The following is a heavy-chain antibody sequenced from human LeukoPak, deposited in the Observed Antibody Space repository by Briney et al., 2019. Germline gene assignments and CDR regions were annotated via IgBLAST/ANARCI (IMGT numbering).Heavy chain of an antibody. CDR3: TRGVITRDY. Sequence: GGSLRLSCAASGFTFSSNWMSWVRQAPGKGLEWVANIKQDGSEKYYVDSVKGRFTISRDNAKNSLHLQMNSLRAEDTAVYYCTRGVITRDYWGQGTLVTVSS. J-gene: IGHJ4*02. V-gene: IGHV3-7*01. D-gene: IGHD3-22*01. CDR2: IKQDGSEK. CDR1: GFTFSSNW.